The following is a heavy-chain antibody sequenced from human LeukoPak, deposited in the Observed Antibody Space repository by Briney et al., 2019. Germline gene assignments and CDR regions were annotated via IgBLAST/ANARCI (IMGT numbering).Heavy chain of an antibody. V-gene: IGHV3-48*01. CDR1: GFTFSSYR. J-gene: IGHJ4*02. CDR3: ARLGYSGYDAFDY. Sequence: GGSLRLSCAASGFTFSSYRMNWVRQAPGKGLEWVSYISSSSSTIYYADSVKGRFTISRDNAKNSLYLQMNSLRAEDTAVYYCARLGYSGYDAFDYWGQGTLVTVSS. D-gene: IGHD5-12*01. CDR2: ISSSSSTI.